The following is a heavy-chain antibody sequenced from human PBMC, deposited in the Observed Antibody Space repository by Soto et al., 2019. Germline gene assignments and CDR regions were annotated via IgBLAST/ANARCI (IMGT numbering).Heavy chain of an antibody. CDR1: GGSFSGYY. V-gene: IGHV4-34*01. D-gene: IGHD3-22*01. J-gene: IGHJ4*02. Sequence: SETLSLTCAVYGGSFSGYYWSWIRQPPGKGLEWIGEINHSGSTNYNPSLKSRVTISVDTSKNQFSLKLSSVTAADTAVYYCARGLRALRYYDSSGYCDYWGQGTLVTVSS. CDR3: ARGLRALRYYDSSGYCDY. CDR2: INHSGST.